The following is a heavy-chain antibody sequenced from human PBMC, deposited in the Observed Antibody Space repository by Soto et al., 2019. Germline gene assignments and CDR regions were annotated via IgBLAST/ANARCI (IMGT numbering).Heavy chain of an antibody. CDR3: ARDPSSSSWSDYYYYGMDV. CDR2: IIPIFGTA. CDR1: GGTFSSYA. J-gene: IGHJ6*02. D-gene: IGHD6-13*01. V-gene: IGHV1-69*01. Sequence: QVQLVQSGAEVKTPGSSVKVSCKASGGTFSSYAISWVRQAPGQGLEWMGGIIPIFGTANYAQKFQGRVTITSDESTSTAYMELSSLRSEDTAVYYCARDPSSSSWSDYYYYGMDVWGQGTTVTVSS.